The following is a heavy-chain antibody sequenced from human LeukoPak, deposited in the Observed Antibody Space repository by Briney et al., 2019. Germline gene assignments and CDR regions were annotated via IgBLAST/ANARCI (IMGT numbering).Heavy chain of an antibody. Sequence: SETLSLTCTVSGGSISSYYWSWIRQPPGKGLEWIGYIYYSGSTNYNPSLKSRVTISVDTSKNQFSLKLSSVTAADTAVYYCARVFADYHGSGSYSPPDAFDIWGQGTMVTVSS. CDR1: GGSISSYY. CDR3: ARVFADYHGSGSYSPPDAFDI. V-gene: IGHV4-59*01. J-gene: IGHJ3*02. CDR2: IYYSGST. D-gene: IGHD3-10*01.